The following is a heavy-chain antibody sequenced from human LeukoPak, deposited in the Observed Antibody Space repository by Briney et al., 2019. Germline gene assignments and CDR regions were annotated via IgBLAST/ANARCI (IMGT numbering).Heavy chain of an antibody. CDR1: GYTFTSYG. D-gene: IGHD6-19*01. V-gene: IGHV1-18*01. CDR3: ARRYSSGWYFFDY. CDR2: ISAYNGNT. Sequence: ASVKVSCKASGYTFTSYGISWVRQAPGQGLEWMGWISAYNGNTNYAQKLQGRVTMTRNTSISTAYMELSSLRSEDTAVYYCARRYSSGWYFFDYWGQGTLVTVSS. J-gene: IGHJ4*02.